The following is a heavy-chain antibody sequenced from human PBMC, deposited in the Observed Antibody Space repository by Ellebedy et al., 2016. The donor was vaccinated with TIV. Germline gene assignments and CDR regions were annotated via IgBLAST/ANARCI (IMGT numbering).Heavy chain of an antibody. V-gene: IGHV3-21*04. CDR3: GREGYWTVTS. D-gene: IGHD2-8*02. J-gene: IGHJ5*02. CDR2: ISSSSNNI. CDR1: GFSFSSYN. Sequence: PGGSLRLSCAGSGFSFSSYNMNWVRQAPGKGLEWVSYISSSSNNIYYADSVKGRFTISRDNAKNSLYLQMNSLKTEDTAVYYCGREGYWTVTSWGQGTLVTVSS.